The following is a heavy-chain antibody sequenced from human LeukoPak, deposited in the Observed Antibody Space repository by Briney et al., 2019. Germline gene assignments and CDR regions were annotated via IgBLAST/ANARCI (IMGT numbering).Heavy chain of an antibody. V-gene: IGHV3-30*02. D-gene: IGHD1-26*01. J-gene: IGHJ4*02. Sequence: PGRSLRLSCAASGFTFTHYAMHWVRQTPGKGLEWVAFIRYDETNKYYADSVKGRFTISRDNSKNALYLQMNSLRAEDTAVYYCAKDLSSSGSYSSVDYWGQGTLVTVSS. CDR2: IRYDETNK. CDR1: GFTFTHYA. CDR3: AKDLSSSGSYSSVDY.